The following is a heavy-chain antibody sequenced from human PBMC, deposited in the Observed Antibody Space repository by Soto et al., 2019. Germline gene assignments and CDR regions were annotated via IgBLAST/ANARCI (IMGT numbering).Heavy chain of an antibody. J-gene: IGHJ3*02. D-gene: IGHD2-2*01. Sequence: SQTLSLTCAISGDSVSSNSAAWNWIRQSPSRGLEWLGRTYYRSKWYNDYAVSVKSRITINPDTSKNQFSLQLNSVTPEDTAVYYCARVRRVLVVPAALSHAFDIWGQGTMVTVSS. CDR2: TYYRSKWYN. V-gene: IGHV6-1*01. CDR1: GDSVSSNSAA. CDR3: ARVRRVLVVPAALSHAFDI.